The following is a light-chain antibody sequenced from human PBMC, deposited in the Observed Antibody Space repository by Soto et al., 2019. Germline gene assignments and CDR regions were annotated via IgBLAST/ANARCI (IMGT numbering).Light chain of an antibody. J-gene: IGLJ2*01. CDR2: DVR. Sequence: QSALTQPASVSGSPGQSIIISCTGTSSDADAYNYVSWYQHHPGKAPKLLIYDVRNRPSGISNRFSGSKSGNTASLTISGLQPEDEADYFCSSYTSSTILFGGGTKLTVL. CDR3: SSYTSSTIL. V-gene: IGLV2-14*03. CDR1: SSDADAYNY.